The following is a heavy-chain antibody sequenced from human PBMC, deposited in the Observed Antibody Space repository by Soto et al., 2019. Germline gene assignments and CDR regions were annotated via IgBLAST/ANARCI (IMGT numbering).Heavy chain of an antibody. Sequence: PGESLKISCKGSGYRFSISWVAWVRQMPGKGLEYVGIIYPSDSDTRYSPSFQGQVTISVDNSVSTAYLQWDSLKASDTAVYYCARYSGTYSHAFDIWGQGTVVTVSS. V-gene: IGHV5-51*01. CDR2: IYPSDSDT. CDR1: GYRFSISW. D-gene: IGHD1-26*01. CDR3: ARYSGTYSHAFDI. J-gene: IGHJ3*02.